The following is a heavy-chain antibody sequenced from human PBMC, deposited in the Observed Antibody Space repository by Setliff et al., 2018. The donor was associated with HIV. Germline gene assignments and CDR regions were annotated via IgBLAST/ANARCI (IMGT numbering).Heavy chain of an antibody. V-gene: IGHV4-59*01. CDR2: IYYSGST. CDR1: GGSISSYY. J-gene: IGHJ4*02. CDR3: ARDTSFGY. Sequence: PSETLSLTCTVSGGSISSYYWSWIRQPPGKGLEWIGYIYYSGSTNYNPSLKSRVPISVDTSKNQFSLRLTSVTAADTAVYFCARDTSFGYWGQGTLVTVSS.